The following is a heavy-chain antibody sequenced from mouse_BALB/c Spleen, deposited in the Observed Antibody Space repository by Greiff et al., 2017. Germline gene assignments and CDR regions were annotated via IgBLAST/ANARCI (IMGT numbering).Heavy chain of an antibody. V-gene: IGHV1-7*01. CDR1: GYTFTSYW. D-gene: IGHD1-1*01. Sequence: QVQLKESGAELAKPGASVKMSCKASGYTFTSYWMHWVKQRPGQGLEWIGYINPSTGYTEYNQKFKDKATLTADKSSSTAYMQLSSLTSEDSAVYYCARGCYYGSSYPFAYWGQGTLVTVSA. J-gene: IGHJ3*01. CDR2: INPSTGYT. CDR3: ARGCYYGSSYPFAY.